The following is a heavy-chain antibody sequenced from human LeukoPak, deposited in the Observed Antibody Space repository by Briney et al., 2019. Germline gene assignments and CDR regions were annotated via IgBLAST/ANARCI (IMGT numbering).Heavy chain of an antibody. CDR2: INVGNDNT. CDR1: GYTFTSYL. CDR3: ARAPLGGWFDP. J-gene: IGHJ5*02. Sequence: ASVKVSCKASGYTFTSYLIHWVRQAPGQRLEWMGWINVGNDNTKYSQNFQGRVTITRDTSASTAYMELSSLRPEDTAVYYCARAPLGGWFDPWGQGTLVTVSS. V-gene: IGHV1-3*01.